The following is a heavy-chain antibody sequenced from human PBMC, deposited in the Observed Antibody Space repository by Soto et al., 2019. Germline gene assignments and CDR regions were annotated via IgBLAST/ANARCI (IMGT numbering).Heavy chain of an antibody. V-gene: IGHV3-13*01. CDR3: ARFRRFGLVSYYYYGMDV. D-gene: IGHD3-16*01. Sequence: GGSLRLSCAASGFTFSSYDMHWVRQATGKGLEWVSAIGTAGDTYYPGSVKGRFTISRENAKNSLYLQMNSLRAEDTAVYYCARFRRFGLVSYYYYGMDVWGQGTTVTVSS. CDR2: IGTAGDT. J-gene: IGHJ6*02. CDR1: GFTFSSYD.